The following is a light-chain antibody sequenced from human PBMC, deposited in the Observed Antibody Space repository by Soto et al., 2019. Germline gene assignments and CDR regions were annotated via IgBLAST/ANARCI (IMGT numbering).Light chain of an antibody. CDR1: SSGVCGYNY. Sequence: QSALTQPPSASGSPGQSVTISCTGTSSGVCGYNYVSWYQQHPGKAPKLMIYEVTKRPSGVPDRFSGSKSGNTASLTVSGLQAEDEADYFCSSYAGSNNLVFGGGTKLTVL. CDR2: EVT. CDR3: SSYAGSNNLV. J-gene: IGLJ2*01. V-gene: IGLV2-8*01.